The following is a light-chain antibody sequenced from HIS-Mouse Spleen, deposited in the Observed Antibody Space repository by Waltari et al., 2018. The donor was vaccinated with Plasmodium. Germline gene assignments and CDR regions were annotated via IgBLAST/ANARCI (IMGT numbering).Light chain of an antibody. CDR2: DAS. J-gene: IGKJ5*01. CDR1: PSVSSY. V-gene: IGKV3-11*01. Sequence: IVLTQSPATLSLSPGERATLSCRASPSVSSYLAWYQQKPGQAPRLLIYDASNRATGIPARFSGSGSGTDFTLTISSLEPEDFALYYCQQRSNWPPTFGQGTRLEIK. CDR3: QQRSNWPPT.